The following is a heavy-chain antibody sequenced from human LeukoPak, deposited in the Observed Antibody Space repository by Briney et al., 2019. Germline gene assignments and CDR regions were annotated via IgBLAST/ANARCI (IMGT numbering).Heavy chain of an antibody. V-gene: IGHV5-51*01. CDR1: GYSFTRYW. CDR3: ARHSKQQLDNWFDP. D-gene: IGHD6-13*01. J-gene: IGHJ5*02. CDR2: IYPGDSDT. Sequence: GASLKISCKGSGYSFTRYWIGWVRQMPGKGLEWMGIIYPGDSDTRYSPSFQGQVTMSADKSISTAYLQWSSLKASDTAMYYCARHSKQQLDNWFDPWGQGTLVTVSS.